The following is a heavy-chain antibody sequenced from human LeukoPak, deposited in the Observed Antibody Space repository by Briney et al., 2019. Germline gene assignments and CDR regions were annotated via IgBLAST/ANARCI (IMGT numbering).Heavy chain of an antibody. Sequence: PGGSLRLSCAASGFTFSSYAMSWVRQAPGKGLEWVSAISGSGGSTYYADSVKGRFAISRDNSKNTLYLQMNSLRAEDTAVYYCAKDSDYVWGSYRYPPYYDYWGQGTLVTVSS. D-gene: IGHD3-16*02. CDR3: AKDSDYVWGSYRYPPYYDY. V-gene: IGHV3-23*01. CDR2: ISGSGGST. CDR1: GFTFSSYA. J-gene: IGHJ4*02.